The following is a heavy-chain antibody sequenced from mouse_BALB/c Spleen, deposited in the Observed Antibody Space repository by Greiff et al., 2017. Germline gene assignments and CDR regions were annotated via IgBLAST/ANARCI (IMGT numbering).Heavy chain of an antibody. CDR2: ISYSGST. J-gene: IGHJ1*01. D-gene: IGHD4-1*01. Sequence: EVKLQESGPGLVKPSQSLSLTCTVTGYSITSDYAWNWIRQFPGNKLEWMGYISYSGSTSYNPSLKSRISITRDTSKNQFFLQLNSVTTEDTATYYCARYWTWYFDVWGAGTTVTVSS. V-gene: IGHV3-2*02. CDR1: GYSITSDYA. CDR3: ARYWTWYFDV.